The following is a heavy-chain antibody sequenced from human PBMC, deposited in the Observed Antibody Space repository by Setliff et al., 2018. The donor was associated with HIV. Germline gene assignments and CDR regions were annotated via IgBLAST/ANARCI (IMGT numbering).Heavy chain of an antibody. V-gene: IGHV4-31*03. J-gene: IGHJ4*02. CDR1: GVSISSGGYY. D-gene: IGHD3-3*02. CDR2: ISSRGST. Sequence: SETLSLTCTVSGVSISSGGYYWNWIRQHPGKGLEWIGDISSRGSTYYNPSLKSRITMSVDTSQNQVSLKLRSVTAADTAVYFCARLEKLDDISYFDYWGQGTLVTVSS. CDR3: ARLEKLDDISYFDY.